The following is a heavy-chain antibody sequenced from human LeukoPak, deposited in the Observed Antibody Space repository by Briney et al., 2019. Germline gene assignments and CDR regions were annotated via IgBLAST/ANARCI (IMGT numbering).Heavy chain of an antibody. V-gene: IGHV4-59*01. CDR1: GDSMSSYY. D-gene: IGHD5-18*01. J-gene: IGHJ6*03. CDR2: ISYSGST. Sequence: SETLSLTCTVSGDSMSSYYWSWIRQPPGKGLEWIAYISYSGSTKYNPSLQNRVTISIDTSKDQFSLKLNSVTAADTAVYYCARTTEGGYTYDYFYYYYMDVWGKGTTVTISS. CDR3: ARTTEGGYTYDYFYYYYMDV.